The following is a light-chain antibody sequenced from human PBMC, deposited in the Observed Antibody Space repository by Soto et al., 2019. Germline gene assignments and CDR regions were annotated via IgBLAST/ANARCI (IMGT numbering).Light chain of an antibody. Sequence: SSELTQPPSVSVAPGQTARIACGGNNIGSKSVHWYQQKPGQAPVMVVYDDSDRPSGIPERFSGSNSGNTATLTISRVEAGDEADYSCQVWDTFSDRVVFGGGTKLTVL. CDR1: NIGSKS. CDR2: DDS. CDR3: QVWDTFSDRVV. J-gene: IGLJ2*01. V-gene: IGLV3-21*02.